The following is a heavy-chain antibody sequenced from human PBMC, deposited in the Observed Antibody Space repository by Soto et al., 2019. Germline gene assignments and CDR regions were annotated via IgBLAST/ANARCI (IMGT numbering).Heavy chain of an antibody. Sequence: GESLKISCKGSGYSFTSYWIGWVRQMPGKGLEWMGIIYPGDSDTRYSPSFQGQVTISADKSISTAYLQWSSLKASDTAMYYCARTAAAGKYYYGADVWGQGTTVTVSS. D-gene: IGHD6-13*01. CDR1: GYSFTSYW. V-gene: IGHV5-51*01. CDR2: IYPGDSDT. J-gene: IGHJ6*02. CDR3: ARTAAAGKYYYGADV.